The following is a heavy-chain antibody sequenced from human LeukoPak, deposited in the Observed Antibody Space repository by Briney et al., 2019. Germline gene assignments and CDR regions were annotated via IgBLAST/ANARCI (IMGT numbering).Heavy chain of an antibody. Sequence: GGSLRLSCAASGLTFSSHWMHWVRQAPGKGLVWVSRITNDGSSTTYADSVKGRFTISRDNAKNMLYLQVNSLRAEDTAVYYCAKLWTSYCSSTSCYFDYWGQGTLVTVSS. CDR1: GLTFSSHW. J-gene: IGHJ4*02. D-gene: IGHD2-2*01. V-gene: IGHV3-74*01. CDR3: AKLWTSYCSSTSCYFDY. CDR2: ITNDGSST.